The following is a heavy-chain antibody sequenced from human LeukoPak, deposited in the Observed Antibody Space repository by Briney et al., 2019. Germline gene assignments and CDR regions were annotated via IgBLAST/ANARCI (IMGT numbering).Heavy chain of an antibody. CDR2: IYSGGDT. CDR1: GASMDGYF. Sequence: SETLSLTCTVSGASMDGYFWSWIRQPPGKGLEWIGFIYSGGDTSYSPSLRSRLTIAVDTSKSQFSLKLYSVTAADTAVYYCARAGGSGWYGKLDPWGQGTLVTVSS. V-gene: IGHV4-4*09. J-gene: IGHJ5*02. D-gene: IGHD6-19*01. CDR3: ARAGGSGWYGKLDP.